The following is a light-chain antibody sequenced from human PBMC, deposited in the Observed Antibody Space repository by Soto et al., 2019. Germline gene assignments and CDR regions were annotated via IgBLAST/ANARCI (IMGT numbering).Light chain of an antibody. Sequence: QSALTQPASVSGSPGQSITISCTGTSSDIGGYNFVAWYQQHPGKAPKLMIYEVSNRPSGVSNRFSGSKSGNTASLTISGLHAEDEADYCCSSYTSSITVVFGGGTKVTVL. CDR3: SSYTSSITVV. V-gene: IGLV2-14*01. CDR1: SSDIGGYNF. CDR2: EVS. J-gene: IGLJ2*01.